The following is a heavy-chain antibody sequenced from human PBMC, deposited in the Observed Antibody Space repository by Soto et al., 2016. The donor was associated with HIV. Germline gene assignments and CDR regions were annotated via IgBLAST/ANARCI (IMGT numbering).Heavy chain of an antibody. CDR1: GFTFSDAV. J-gene: IGHJ4*02. D-gene: IGHD3-10*01. V-gene: IGHV3-73*01. CDR2: IRNKRYKYTT. CDR3: SSQGVGDY. Sequence: EVQLVESGGGLVQPGGSLKVSCAASGFTFSDAVMHWVRQASGKGLQWVGRIRNKRYKYTTDYDVSLKGRFTISRDDSKNMTYLEMNNLKMEDTAIYFCSSQGVGDYWGQGTLITVSS.